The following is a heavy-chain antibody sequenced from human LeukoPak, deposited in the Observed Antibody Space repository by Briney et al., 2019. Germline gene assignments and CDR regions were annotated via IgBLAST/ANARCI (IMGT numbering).Heavy chain of an antibody. J-gene: IGHJ4*02. V-gene: IGHV3-7*01. CDR2: IKQDGSEK. CDR1: GFTFSSYW. Sequence: GGSLRLSCAVSGFTFSSYWMIWVRQAPGKGLEWVANIKQDGSEKYYVDSVKGLFTISRDNAKNSLYLQMNSLRAEDTAVYYCASWRWLQSDFDYWGQGTLVTVSS. D-gene: IGHD5-24*01. CDR3: ASWRWLQSDFDY.